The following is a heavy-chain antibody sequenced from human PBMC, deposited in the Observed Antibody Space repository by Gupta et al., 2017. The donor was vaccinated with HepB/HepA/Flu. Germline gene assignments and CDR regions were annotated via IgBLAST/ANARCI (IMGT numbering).Heavy chain of an antibody. J-gene: IGHJ6*03. CDR1: GFTFSSSW. CDR3: ARDRSDYDFWSGSSIYYYMDV. V-gene: IGHV3-7*01. D-gene: IGHD3-3*01. CDR2: IKQDGSEK. Sequence: GFTFSSSWMSWVRQAPGKGLEWVANIKQDGSEKYYVDSVKGRFTISRDNAKNSLYLQMNSLRVEDTAVYYCARDRSDYDFWSGSSIYYYMDVWGKGTTVTVSS.